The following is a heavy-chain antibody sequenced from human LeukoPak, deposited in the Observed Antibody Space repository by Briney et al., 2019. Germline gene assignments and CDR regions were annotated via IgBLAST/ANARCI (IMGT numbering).Heavy chain of an antibody. Sequence: GGSLRLSCVASGFTFTSYAMNWVRQAPGKGLEWVSAISDSGSNTYYADSVKGRFSISRDNSKNTLYLHMNSLRAEDTAVYYCAKDGDPTVTTDFDYWGQGTLVTVSS. CDR2: ISDSGSNT. J-gene: IGHJ4*02. V-gene: IGHV3-23*01. CDR1: GFTFTSYA. D-gene: IGHD4-17*01. CDR3: AKDGDPTVTTDFDY.